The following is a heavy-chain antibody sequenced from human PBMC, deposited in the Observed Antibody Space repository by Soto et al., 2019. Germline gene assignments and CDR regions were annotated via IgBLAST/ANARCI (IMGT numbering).Heavy chain of an antibody. J-gene: IGHJ6*03. D-gene: IGHD2-8*02. CDR3: ARVLNSSRYYYCYMDV. CDR1: GGTFSSYT. Sequence: QVQLVQSGAEVKKPGSSVKVSCKASGGTFSSYTISWVRQAPGQGLEWMGRIIPILGIANYAQKFQGRVTITADKSTSTAYMELSSLRSEDTAVYYCARVLNSSRYYYCYMDVWGKGTTVTVSS. V-gene: IGHV1-69*02. CDR2: IIPILGIA.